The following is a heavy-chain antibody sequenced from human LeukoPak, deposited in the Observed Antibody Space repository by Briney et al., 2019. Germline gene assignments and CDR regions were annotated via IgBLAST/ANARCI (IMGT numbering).Heavy chain of an antibody. CDR2: IYYSGSV. V-gene: IGHV4-38-2*01. J-gene: IGHJ4*02. CDR1: GYFITSGYY. Sequence: SETLSLTCAVSGYFITSGYYWGWIRPSPGQGLEWIAGIYYSGSVFYNPSLKSRVTISLDTSKNQFSLKLNSVTAADTAVYYCARVASNLFGYASFDYWGQGTLVTVSS. D-gene: IGHD2-2*01. CDR3: ARVASNLFGYASFDY.